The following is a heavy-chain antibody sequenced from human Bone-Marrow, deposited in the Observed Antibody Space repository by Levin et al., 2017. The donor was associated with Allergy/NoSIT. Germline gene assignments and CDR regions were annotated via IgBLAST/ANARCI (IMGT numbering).Heavy chain of an antibody. V-gene: IGHV5-51*01. J-gene: IGHJ4*02. CDR1: GYNFDNYW. D-gene: IGHD3-22*01. CDR3: ARRPDPYDSRWYADS. Sequence: KVSCKASGYNFDNYWIGWVRQMPGIGLEWMGIIYPNDFDRRYTPSFQGQVTISVDKSISTAYLQWSSLKASDTAIYYCARRPDPYDSRWYADSWGQGTLVTVSS. CDR2: IYPNDFDR.